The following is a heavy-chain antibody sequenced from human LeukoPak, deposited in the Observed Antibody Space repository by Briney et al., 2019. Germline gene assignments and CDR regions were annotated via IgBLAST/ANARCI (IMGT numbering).Heavy chain of an antibody. CDR1: GFTFRPYA. V-gene: IGHV3-30-3*01. CDR3: ARFAAGGSYYYYMDV. CDR2: LSYDGDNK. J-gene: IGHJ6*03. Sequence: GGSLRLSCAASGFTFRPYAMHWVRQAPGKGLEWVAVLSYDGDNKYYADSVKGRFTISRDNAKNSPYLQMNSLRADDTAVYYCARFAAGGSYYYYMDVWGKGTTVIVSS. D-gene: IGHD6-25*01.